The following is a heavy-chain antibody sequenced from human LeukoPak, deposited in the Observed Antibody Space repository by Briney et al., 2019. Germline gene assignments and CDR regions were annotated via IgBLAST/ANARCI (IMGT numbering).Heavy chain of an antibody. V-gene: IGHV3-21*01. J-gene: IGHJ6*03. CDR2: ISSSGSYI. Sequence: GGSLRLSCAASRFTFSSYSMNWVRQAPGKGLEWVSSISSSGSYIYYADSVKGRSTISRDNAKNSLYLQMDSLGPEDTAVYYCARDPYSGNYGTYYYYYMDVWGKGTTVTISS. D-gene: IGHD1-26*01. CDR3: ARDPYSGNYGTYYYYYMDV. CDR1: RFTFSSYS.